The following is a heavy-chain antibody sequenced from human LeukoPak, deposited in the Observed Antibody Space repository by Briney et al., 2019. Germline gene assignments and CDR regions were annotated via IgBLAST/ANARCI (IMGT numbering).Heavy chain of an antibody. CDR3: ARGYGSGSSYYYYGMDV. D-gene: IGHD3-10*01. CDR1: GGSFSGYY. V-gene: IGHV4-34*01. J-gene: IGHJ6*02. CDR2: INHSGST. Sequence: SETLSLTCAVYGGSFSGYYWSRIRQPPGKGLEWIGEINHSGSTNYNPSLKSRVTISVDTSKNQFSLKLSSVTAADTAVYYCARGYGSGSSYYYYGMDVWGQGTTVTVSS.